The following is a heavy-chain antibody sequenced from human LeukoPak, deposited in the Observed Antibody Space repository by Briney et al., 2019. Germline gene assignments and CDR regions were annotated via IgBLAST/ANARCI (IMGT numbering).Heavy chain of an antibody. CDR1: GFTFSSYA. D-gene: IGHD4-17*01. CDR2: ISGSGGST. V-gene: IGHV3-23*01. Sequence: GGSLRLSCAASGFTFSSYAMSWARQAPGKGLEWVPAISGSGGSTYYADSVKGRFTISRDNSMNTLYLQMNSLRAEDTAGYYCAKDYDYGDPDYWDQGTLVTVSS. CDR3: AKDYDYGDPDY. J-gene: IGHJ4*02.